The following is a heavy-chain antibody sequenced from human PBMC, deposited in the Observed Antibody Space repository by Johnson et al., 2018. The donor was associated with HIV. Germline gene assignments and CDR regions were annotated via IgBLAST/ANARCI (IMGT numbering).Heavy chain of an antibody. D-gene: IGHD2-15*01. CDR1: GFTFSRHA. CDR3: AGGRIGAFDI. J-gene: IGHJ3*02. Sequence: QVQLVESGGGMVQPGRSVRLSCSASGFTFSRHAMHWVRQAPGKGLEWVACISYDGSNKYYADSVKGRFTISRDNAKNSLYLQMNSLRAEDTALYYCAGGRIGAFDIWGQGTMVTVSS. CDR2: ISYDGSNK. V-gene: IGHV3-30*04.